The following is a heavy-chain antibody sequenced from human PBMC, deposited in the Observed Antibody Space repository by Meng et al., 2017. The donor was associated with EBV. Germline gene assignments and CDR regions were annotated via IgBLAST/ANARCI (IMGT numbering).Heavy chain of an antibody. D-gene: IGHD6-19*01. CDR2: INPNSGGT. CDR3: ARVGIAVAGTGDY. CDR1: GYTFTGYY. V-gene: IGHV1-2*06. Sequence: QGWQVHVGEEVKKPGASVKVSCKASGYTFTGYYMHWVRQAPGQGLEWMGRINPNSGGTNYAQKFQGRVTMTRDTSISTAYMELSRLRSDDTAVYYCARVGIAVAGTGDYWGQGTLVTVSS. J-gene: IGHJ4*02.